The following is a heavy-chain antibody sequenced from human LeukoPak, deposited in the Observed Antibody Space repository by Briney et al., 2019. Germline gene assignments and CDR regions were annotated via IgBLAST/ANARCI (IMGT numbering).Heavy chain of an antibody. CDR3: ARDSNWFDP. Sequence: SETLSLTCSVSGGSISSSSYYWGWIRQHPGKGLEWIGYIYYSGSTYYNPSLKSRVTISVDTSKNQFSLKLSSVTAADTAVYYCARDSNWFDPWGQGTLVTVSS. J-gene: IGHJ5*02. V-gene: IGHV4-31*03. CDR1: GGSISSSSYY. CDR2: IYYSGST.